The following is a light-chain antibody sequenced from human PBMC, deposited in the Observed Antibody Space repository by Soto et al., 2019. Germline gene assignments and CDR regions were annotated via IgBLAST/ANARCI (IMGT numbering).Light chain of an antibody. CDR2: AVT. J-gene: IGLJ1*01. CDR1: SCDIGSYNR. V-gene: IGLV2-14*03. Sequence: QSVLTQPASVSGSPGQSITISCTGTSCDIGSYNRVSWYQQHPGKDPKLIIYAVTDRPSGVSNRFSGSNSGNTAPLTISRLQADDEPEYYCSSYTNINTGACVFGTGTQLTVL. CDR3: SSYTNINTGACV.